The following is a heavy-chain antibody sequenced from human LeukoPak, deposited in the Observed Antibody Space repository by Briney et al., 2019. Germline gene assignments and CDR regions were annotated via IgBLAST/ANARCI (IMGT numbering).Heavy chain of an antibody. J-gene: IGHJ4*02. CDR1: GFTFSSYS. CDR2: ISSSSSYI. V-gene: IGHV3-21*01. Sequence: GGSLRLSCAASGFTFSSYSMNWVRQAPGKGLEWVSSISSSSSYIYYADSVKGRFTISRDNAENSLYLQMNSLRAEDTAVYYCARDDSSGYYFDYWGQGTLVTVSS. CDR3: ARDDSSGYYFDY. D-gene: IGHD3-22*01.